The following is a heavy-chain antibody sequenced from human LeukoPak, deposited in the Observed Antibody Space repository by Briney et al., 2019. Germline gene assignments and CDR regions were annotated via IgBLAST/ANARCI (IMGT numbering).Heavy chain of an antibody. CDR3: ARRRVVDGAAFDI. CDR1: GGSISSSSYY. Sequence: PSETLSLTCTVSGGSISSSSYYWGWIRQPPGKGLERIGSIYYSGSTYYNPSLKSRVTISVDTSKNQFSLKLSAVTAADTAVYYCARRRVVDGAAFDIWDQGTMVTVSS. D-gene: IGHD2-15*01. J-gene: IGHJ3*02. CDR2: IYYSGST. V-gene: IGHV4-39*01.